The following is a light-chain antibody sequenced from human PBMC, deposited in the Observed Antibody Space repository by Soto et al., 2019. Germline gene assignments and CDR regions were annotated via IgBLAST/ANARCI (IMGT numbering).Light chain of an antibody. J-gene: IGKJ4*01. Sequence: DIQMTQSPSSLSAFVGDRVTITGQASQDIRNYLNWYQQKPMKAPKLLIYDASTLETGVPSRFSGSGSGTHFTLTISSLQPDDIAVYYCQHYDHLPLTFGGGTKVDI. CDR2: DAS. CDR3: QHYDHLPLT. V-gene: IGKV1-33*01. CDR1: QDIRNY.